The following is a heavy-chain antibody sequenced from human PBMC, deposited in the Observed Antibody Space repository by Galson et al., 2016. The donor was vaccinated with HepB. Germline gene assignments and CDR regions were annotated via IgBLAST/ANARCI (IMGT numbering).Heavy chain of an antibody. V-gene: IGHV3-48*04. Sequence: SLRLSCAASGFTFSSYTMNWVRQAPGKGLEWVSYISGDGRTINYADSVKGRFTISRDNAENSLYLHMNSLTGDDTAVYYCARMFPLYSSGWYVRGDGWFDSWGQGTLVTVSS. CDR2: ISGDGRTI. CDR1: GFTFSSYT. CDR3: ARMFPLYSSGWYVRGDGWFDS. J-gene: IGHJ5*01. D-gene: IGHD6-19*01.